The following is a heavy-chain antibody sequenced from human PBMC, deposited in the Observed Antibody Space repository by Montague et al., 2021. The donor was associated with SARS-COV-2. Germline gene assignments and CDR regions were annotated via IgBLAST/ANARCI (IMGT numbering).Heavy chain of an antibody. D-gene: IGHD2-2*01. J-gene: IGHJ4*02. CDR1: GDNVSSNIAT. Sequence: CAISGDNVSSNIATWNWIRQSPSRGLEWLGRTYYRSKWYNDYAESVKSRITIDPDTSKHQFSLHLNSVTPEDTAVYYCARIPVGSKHYFDFWGQGTLVTVSS. CDR3: ARIPVGSKHYFDF. V-gene: IGHV6-1*01. CDR2: TYYRSKWYN.